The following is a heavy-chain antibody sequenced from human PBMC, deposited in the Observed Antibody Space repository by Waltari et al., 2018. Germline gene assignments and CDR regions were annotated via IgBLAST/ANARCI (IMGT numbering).Heavy chain of an antibody. CDR1: GFTVSRNY. Sequence: EVQLVESGGGLVQLGGCLRLSCAASGFTVSRNYMTWVRQAPGKGLEWVSVIYSGGSTYYADSVKGRFTISRDNSKNTLYLQMNSLRAEDTAVYYCARDPLGGFSFDYWGQGTLVTVSS. J-gene: IGHJ4*02. D-gene: IGHD3-16*01. CDR2: IYSGGST. V-gene: IGHV3-66*01. CDR3: ARDPLGGFSFDY.